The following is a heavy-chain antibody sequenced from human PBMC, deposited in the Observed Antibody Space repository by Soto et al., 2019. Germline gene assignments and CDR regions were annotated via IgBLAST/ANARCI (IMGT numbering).Heavy chain of an antibody. CDR1: GFTFSSYA. Sequence: EVQLLESGGGLIQTGGSVRLSCAASGFTFSSYAMTWVRQAPGKGLEWVSSISVDGSSYYADSVKGRFTISRDNSKNTLYLHMSSPRAEDTAVYYCAKNYFCDNWGQGTLVTVSS. CDR3: AKNYFCDN. CDR2: ISVDGSS. J-gene: IGHJ4*02. V-gene: IGHV3-23*01.